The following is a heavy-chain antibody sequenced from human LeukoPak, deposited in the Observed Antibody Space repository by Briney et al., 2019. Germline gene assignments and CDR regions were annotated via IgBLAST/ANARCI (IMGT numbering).Heavy chain of an antibody. CDR3: VRDQEDYYDSGTGELY. Sequence: GGSLRLSCTASGFTFTNYGIHWVRQAPGKGLGWVAFIQYDGGNKYYADSVKGRFTISRDNSKNTLYLQMNSLRAEDTAVYYCVRDQEDYYDSGTGELYWGQGTLVTVSS. D-gene: IGHD3-10*01. V-gene: IGHV3-30*02. CDR1: GFTFTNYG. J-gene: IGHJ4*02. CDR2: IQYDGGNK.